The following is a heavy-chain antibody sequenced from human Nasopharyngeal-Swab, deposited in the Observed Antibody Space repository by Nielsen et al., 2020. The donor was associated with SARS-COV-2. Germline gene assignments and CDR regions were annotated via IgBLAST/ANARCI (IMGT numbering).Heavy chain of an antibody. Sequence: GGSLRLSCAASGFIFCNYAMSWVRQAPGKGLEWVSGNGGDGGDTDYADTVKGRFTMSRDNAKNSLYLQMNSLRAEDTTVYYCATAYSEVYATSGDFDYWGQGTLVTVSS. J-gene: IGHJ4*02. CDR1: GFIFCNYA. CDR3: ATAYSEVYATSGDFDY. V-gene: IGHV3-23*01. CDR2: NGGDGGDT. D-gene: IGHD2-8*01.